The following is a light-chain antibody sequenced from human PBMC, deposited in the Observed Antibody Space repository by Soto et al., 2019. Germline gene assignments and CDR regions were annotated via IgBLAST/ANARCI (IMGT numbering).Light chain of an antibody. CDR3: SSYTSSNTDV. CDR2: DVS. V-gene: IGLV2-14*01. Sequence: QYSLAQPAPRSRSAGESITLSFTGTSKTIGSYNFVSWYRHQPGKPPKLMIFDVSNRPLGVSNRFSGSKSGNTASLTISGLRAEDEADYYCSSYTSSNTDVFATGPKVTVL. CDR1: SKTIGSYNF. J-gene: IGLJ1*01.